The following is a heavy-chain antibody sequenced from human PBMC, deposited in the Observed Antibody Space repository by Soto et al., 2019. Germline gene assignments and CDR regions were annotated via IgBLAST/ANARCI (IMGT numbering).Heavy chain of an antibody. CDR1: GYTFVSYG. CDR3: ASDQNFFDSSGYYDH. D-gene: IGHD3-22*01. Sequence: QLQLVQSAAEVKKPGASVKVSCKTSGYTFVSYGISWVRQAPGQGLEWMGWISPYNGNTNFAQRLQGRVTLTADTSTDIDYMDLGSLKSDDTSLYYCASDQNFFDSSGYYDHWGQGTLITVPS. J-gene: IGHJ5*02. CDR2: ISPYNGNT. V-gene: IGHV1-18*04.